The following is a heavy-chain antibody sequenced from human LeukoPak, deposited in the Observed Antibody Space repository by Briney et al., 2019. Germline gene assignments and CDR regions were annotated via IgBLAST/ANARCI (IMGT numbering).Heavy chain of an antibody. V-gene: IGHV3-21*01. Sequence: PGGSLRLSCAAYGFTFTTYSMNWVRQAPGKGLEWVSSLSSSSSYIYYADSVKGRFTISRDNAKNSLYLQMNSLRAEDTAVYYCAKDRITIFGVAGDGGQGTLRTVSS. D-gene: IGHD3-3*01. CDR1: GFTFTTYS. J-gene: IGHJ4*02. CDR3: AKDRITIFGVAGD. CDR2: LSSSSSYI.